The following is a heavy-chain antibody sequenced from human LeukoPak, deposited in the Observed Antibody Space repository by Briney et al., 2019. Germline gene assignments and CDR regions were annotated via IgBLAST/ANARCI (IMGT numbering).Heavy chain of an antibody. J-gene: IGHJ5*01. CDR1: GFTFDDYA. CDR2: ISGDGGNT. V-gene: IGHV3-43*02. Sequence: GGSLRLSCAASGFTFDDYAMHWVRQAPGKGLEWVSLISGDGGNTYYADSVKGRFTISRDNSKNSLYLEMNSLRTEDTALYYCAEAWYNSGWDWFDSWGQGTLVTVSS. CDR3: AEAWYNSGWDWFDS. D-gene: IGHD6-19*01.